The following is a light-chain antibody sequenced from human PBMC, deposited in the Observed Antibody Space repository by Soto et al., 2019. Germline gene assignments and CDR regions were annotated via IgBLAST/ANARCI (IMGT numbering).Light chain of an antibody. V-gene: IGKV3-15*01. Sequence: EFVLTQSPGTLSLSPGERATLSCRASQSVSSNYLAWYQQKPGQAPRLLIYGASTRATGIPARFSGSGSGTEFTLTISSLQSEDFAVYYCQQYNNWPSFGPGTKVDIK. CDR1: QSVSSN. CDR2: GAS. J-gene: IGKJ3*01. CDR3: QQYNNWPS.